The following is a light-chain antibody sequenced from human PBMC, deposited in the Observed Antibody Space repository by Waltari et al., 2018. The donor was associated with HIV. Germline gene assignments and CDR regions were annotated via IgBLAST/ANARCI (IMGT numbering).Light chain of an antibody. CDR1: SSDVGSYNL. V-gene: IGLV2-23*02. J-gene: IGLJ3*02. Sequence: QSALTQPASVSGSPGQSITISCTGTSSDVGSYNLVSWYQQHPGKAPKLLIYEVNKRPSGVSNRFSASKSDNTASLTISGLQAEDEADYYCCSYAGSTTGVFGGGTKLTVL. CDR3: CSYAGSTTGV. CDR2: EVN.